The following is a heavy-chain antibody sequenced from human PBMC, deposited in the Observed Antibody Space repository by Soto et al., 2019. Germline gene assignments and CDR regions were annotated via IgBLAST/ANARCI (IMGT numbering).Heavy chain of an antibody. D-gene: IGHD3-10*01. CDR3: TRDRGYPDYLDL. Sequence: PGGSLRLSCAASGFTFGPFWMHWVRQAPGKGLVWLSHINSDGSTIVYADSVKGRFTISRDNAKNKLYLQMNSLRVGDTAVYYCTRDRGYPDYLDLWGQGTMVTVSS. V-gene: IGHV3-74*01. J-gene: IGHJ3*01. CDR2: INSDGSTI. CDR1: GFTFGPFW.